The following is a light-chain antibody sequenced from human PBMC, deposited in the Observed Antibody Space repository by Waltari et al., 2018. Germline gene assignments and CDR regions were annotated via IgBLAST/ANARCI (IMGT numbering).Light chain of an antibody. V-gene: IGKV1-9*01. Sequence: DIQLTQSPSFLSASVRDSVPIPCRDSQGISSYLAWYQQKPGKAPKLLIYAASTLQSGVPSRFSGSGSGTEFTLTISSLQPEDFATYYCQQLNSYPPLFGGGTKVEIK. CDR2: AAS. CDR1: QGISSY. J-gene: IGKJ4*01. CDR3: QQLNSYPPL.